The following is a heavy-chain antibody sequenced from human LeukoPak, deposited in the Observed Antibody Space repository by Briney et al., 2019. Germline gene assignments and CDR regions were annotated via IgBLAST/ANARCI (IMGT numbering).Heavy chain of an antibody. J-gene: IGHJ6*03. V-gene: IGHV5-51*01. Sequence: GESLKISCKGSGYSFTSYWIGWVRQMPGKGLEWMGIIYPGDSDTRYSPSFQGQVTISADKSISTAYLQWSSLKASDTAMYYCARSYLGYDFWSGGLTAPMDVWGKGTTVTVSS. CDR2: IYPGDSDT. CDR1: GYSFTSYW. D-gene: IGHD3-3*01. CDR3: ARSYLGYDFWSGGLTAPMDV.